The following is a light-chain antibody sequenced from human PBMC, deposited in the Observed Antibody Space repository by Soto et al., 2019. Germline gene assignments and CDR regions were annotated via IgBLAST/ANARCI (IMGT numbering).Light chain of an antibody. V-gene: IGKV3-20*01. J-gene: IGKJ1*01. CDR3: QQYGTSLRT. Sequence: EIVLTQSPGTLSLSPGERGTLSCRASQPVSSNYLAWYQHKPGLAPRLLIYGASSRATGIPDRFSGSGSGTDFTLTISRLEPEDFAVYYCQQYGTSLRTFGQGTKVDIK. CDR2: GAS. CDR1: QPVSSNY.